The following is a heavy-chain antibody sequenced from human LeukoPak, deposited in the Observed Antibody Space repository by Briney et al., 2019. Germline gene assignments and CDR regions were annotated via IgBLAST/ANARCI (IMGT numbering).Heavy chain of an antibody. J-gene: IGHJ3*02. V-gene: IGHV3-64*01. CDR2: ISSNGGST. CDR3: ARVRVGSGSSHAADAFDI. D-gene: IGHD1-26*01. CDR1: GFTFSSYA. Sequence: GGSLRLSCAASGFTFSSYAMHWVRQAPGKGLEYVSAISSNGGSTYYANSVKGRFTISRDNSKNTLYLQMNSLRVEDTAVYYCARVRVGSGSSHAADAFDIWGQGTMVTVSS.